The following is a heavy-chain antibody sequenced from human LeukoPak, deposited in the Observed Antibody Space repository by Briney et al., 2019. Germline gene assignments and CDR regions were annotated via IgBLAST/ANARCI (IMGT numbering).Heavy chain of an antibody. CDR1: GGSMSSGSYY. Sequence: SQTLSLTCTVSGGSMSSGSYYWNWIRQPAGKGLEWIVRIYTSGSTNYNPSLKSRVTISLDASKKQFSLKLTSVTAADSAVYYCARGNPLDYWGQGTLVTVSS. V-gene: IGHV4-61*02. J-gene: IGHJ4*02. CDR2: IYTSGST. CDR3: ARGNPLDY. D-gene: IGHD1-14*01.